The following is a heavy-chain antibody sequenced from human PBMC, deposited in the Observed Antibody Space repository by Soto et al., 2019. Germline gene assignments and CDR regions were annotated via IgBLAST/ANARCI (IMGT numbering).Heavy chain of an antibody. V-gene: IGHV4-38-2*01. CDR3: ARYYFDGTGYYYGFFDY. J-gene: IGHJ4*02. D-gene: IGHD3-22*01. CDR2: ISYSGST. Sequence: SETLSLTCAVSGFSISRTYYWGWIRQPPGKGPEWLGSISYSGSTIYNPSLKSRVTISIDTSKNNFSLKLTSVTAADTAVYYCARYYFDGTGYYYGFFDYWGQGALVTVSS. CDR1: GFSISRTYY.